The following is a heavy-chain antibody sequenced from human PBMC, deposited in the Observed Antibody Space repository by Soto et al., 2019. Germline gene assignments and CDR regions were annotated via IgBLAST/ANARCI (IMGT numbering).Heavy chain of an antibody. J-gene: IGHJ4*02. CDR3: ARARLVVEGRFDY. D-gene: IGHD3-22*01. V-gene: IGHV3-11*06. Sequence: QVHLVESGGALVKPGGSLRLSCAVSGFSFSDYYMNWIRQAPGQGLEWLSYISSTATYTNYADSVRGRFTISRDSAKNSLYLDMNGLRAEDTAVDYCARARLVVEGRFDYWGQGTLVTVSS. CDR1: GFSFSDYY. CDR2: ISSTATYT.